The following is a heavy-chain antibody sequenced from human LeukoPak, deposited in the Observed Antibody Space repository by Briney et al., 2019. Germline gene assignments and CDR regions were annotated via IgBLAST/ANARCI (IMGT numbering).Heavy chain of an antibody. V-gene: IGHV3-48*03. CDR2: ISSSGSTI. CDR1: GFTFSSYE. J-gene: IGHJ4*02. CDR3: ARPSRGVIPYY. Sequence: GGSLRLSCAASGFTFSSYEMSWVRQAPGKGLEWVSYISSSGSTIYYADSVKGRFTISRDNAKNSLYLQMNSLRAEDTAVYYCARPSRGVIPYYWGRGTLVTVSS. D-gene: IGHD3-10*01.